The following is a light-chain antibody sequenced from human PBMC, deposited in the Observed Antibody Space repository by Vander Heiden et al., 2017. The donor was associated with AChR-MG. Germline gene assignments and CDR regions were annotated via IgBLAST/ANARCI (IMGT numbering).Light chain of an antibody. V-gene: IGLV2-14*03. CDR3: SSYTSSSLYV. J-gene: IGLJ1*01. CDR2: DVS. Sequence: QSALTQPASVSGSPGQSIPISCTGTSSDVAGYNYVSWYQQHPGKAPKLMIYDVSNRPSGVSNRFSGSKSGNTASLTISGLQAEDEADYYCSSYTSSSLYVFGTGTKVTVL. CDR1: SSDVAGYNY.